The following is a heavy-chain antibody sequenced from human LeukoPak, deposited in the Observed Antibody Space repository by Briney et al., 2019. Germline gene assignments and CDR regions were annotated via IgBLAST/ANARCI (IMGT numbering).Heavy chain of an antibody. CDR2: IKSTTDGGTT. CDR1: GFTFSNAW. V-gene: IGHV3-15*01. J-gene: IGHJ4*02. Sequence: GGSLRLSCAASGFTFSNAWMSWVRQAPGKGLEWVGRIKSTTDGGTTEYAAPVKGRFTISRDYSKNTLYLQMNSLKTEDTAVYYCSTGLDYWGQGILVTVSS. CDR3: STGLDY.